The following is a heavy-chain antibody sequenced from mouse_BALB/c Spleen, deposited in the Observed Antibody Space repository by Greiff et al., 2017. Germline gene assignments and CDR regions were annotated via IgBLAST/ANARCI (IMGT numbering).Heavy chain of an antibody. CDR3: ATNWAFAY. V-gene: IGHV5-9*03. CDR2: ISSGGGNT. Sequence: EVQVVESGGGLVKPGGSLKLSCAASGFTFSSYTMSWVRQTPEKRLEWVATISSGGGNTYYPDSVKGRFTISRDNAKNNLYLQMSSLRSEDTALYYCATNWAFAYWGQGTLVTVSA. J-gene: IGHJ3*01. D-gene: IGHD4-1*02. CDR1: GFTFSSYT.